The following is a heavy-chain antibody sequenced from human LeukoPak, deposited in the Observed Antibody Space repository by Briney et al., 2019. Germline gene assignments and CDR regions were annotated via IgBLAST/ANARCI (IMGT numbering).Heavy chain of an antibody. D-gene: IGHD1-26*01. J-gene: IGHJ4*02. CDR3: AKGSGGSYYGYFDY. CDR2: ISTSSAHI. V-gene: IGHV3-21*01. CDR1: GFTFSSYS. Sequence: NPGGSLRLSCTASGFTFSSYSMNWVRQAPGKGLEWVSSISTSSAHIYYADSVKGRFTISRDNAKNSLYLQMNSLRAEDTAVYYCAKGSGGSYYGYFDYWGQGTLVTVSS.